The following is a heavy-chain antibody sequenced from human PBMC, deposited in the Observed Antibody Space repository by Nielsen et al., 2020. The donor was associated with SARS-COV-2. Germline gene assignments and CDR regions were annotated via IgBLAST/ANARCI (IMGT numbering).Heavy chain of an antibody. CDR2: IKSKTDGGTT. D-gene: IGHD3-22*01. CDR3: TTDRPVITMTPGLDY. CDR1: GFTFSSYG. J-gene: IGHJ4*02. Sequence: GGSLRLSCAASGFTFSSYGMHWVRQAPGRGLEWVGRIKSKTDGGTTDYAAPVKGRFTISRDDSKNTLYLQMNSLKTEDTAVYYCTTDRPVITMTPGLDYWGQGTLVTVSS. V-gene: IGHV3-15*01.